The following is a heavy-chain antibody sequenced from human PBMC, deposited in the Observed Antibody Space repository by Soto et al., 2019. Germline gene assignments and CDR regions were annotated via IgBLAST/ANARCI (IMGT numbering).Heavy chain of an antibody. D-gene: IGHD5-18*01. V-gene: IGHV4-31*03. CDR1: GGSLSSGGSY. Sequence: SETLSLTCTVSGGSLSSGGSYWSWIRQHPGKGLEWIGYIYYSGSTYYNPSLKSRVTISVDTSKNQFSLKLSSVTAADTAVYYCASLTRGYSYGYFDYWGQGTLVTVSS. CDR3: ASLTRGYSYGYFDY. J-gene: IGHJ4*02. CDR2: IYYSGST.